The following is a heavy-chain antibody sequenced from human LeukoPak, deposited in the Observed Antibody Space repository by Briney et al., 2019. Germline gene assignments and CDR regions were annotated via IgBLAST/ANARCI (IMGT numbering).Heavy chain of an antibody. V-gene: IGHV4-34*01. Sequence: SETLSLTCAVYGGSFSGYYWSWIRQPPGNGLEWVGEINHSGSTNYNPSLKSLVTRSVDTSKKPFSLKLSPGTAEDTAVYYCARGRLPSTYYYDSSGYYSDYWGQGTLVTVSS. J-gene: IGHJ4*02. CDR2: INHSGST. CDR1: GGSFSGYY. CDR3: ARGRLPSTYYYDSSGYYSDY. D-gene: IGHD3-22*01.